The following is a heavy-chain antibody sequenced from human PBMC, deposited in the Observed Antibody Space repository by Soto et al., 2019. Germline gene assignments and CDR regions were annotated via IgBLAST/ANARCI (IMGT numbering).Heavy chain of an antibody. CDR2: IYYSGST. V-gene: IGHV4-59*08. CDR1: GGSISSYY. J-gene: IGHJ4*02. CDR3: ARQVGGWAPWYFDY. Sequence: QVQLQESGPGLVKTSETLSLTCTVSGGSISSYYWSWIRQPPGKGLEWIGYIYYSGSTNYNPSLKSRVTISVDTSKNQFSLKLSSVTAADTAVYYCARQVGGWAPWYFDYWGQGTLVTVSS. D-gene: IGHD6-19*01.